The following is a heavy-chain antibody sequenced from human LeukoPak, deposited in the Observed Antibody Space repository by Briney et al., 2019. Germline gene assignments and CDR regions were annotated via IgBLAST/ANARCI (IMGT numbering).Heavy chain of an antibody. CDR2: INYSGST. CDR1: GGSISSYY. Sequence: SETLSLTCTVSGGSISSYYWSWIRQPPGKGLEWIGYINYSGSTNYNPSLKSRVTISIDTSKNQFSLKLTSVTATDTAVYYCARHSGQLLNRHFDYWGQGTLLTVSS. V-gene: IGHV4-59*08. J-gene: IGHJ4*02. CDR3: ARHSGQLLNRHFDY. D-gene: IGHD1-26*01.